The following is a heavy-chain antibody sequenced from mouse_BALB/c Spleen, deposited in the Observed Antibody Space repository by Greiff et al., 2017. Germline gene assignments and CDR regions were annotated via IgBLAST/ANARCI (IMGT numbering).Heavy chain of an antibody. V-gene: IGHV1-69*01. D-gene: IGHD4-1*01. CDR2: IDTSDSYT. Sequence: QVQLQQPGAELVMPGASVKMSCKASGYTFTDYWMHWVKQRPGQGLEWIGAIDTSDSYTSYNQKFKGKATLTVDESSSTAYMQLSSLTSEDSAVYYCASSNLYFDYWGQGTTLTVSS. J-gene: IGHJ2*01. CDR3: ASSNLYFDY. CDR1: GYTFTDYW.